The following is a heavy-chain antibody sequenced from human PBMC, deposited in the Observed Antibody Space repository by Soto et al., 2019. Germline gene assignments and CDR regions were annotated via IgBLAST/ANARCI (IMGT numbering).Heavy chain of an antibody. D-gene: IGHD3-3*01. CDR3: AKDMFPYYDFWSGYYLHAFDI. Sequence: GGSLRLSCAASGFTFDDYTMHWVRQAPGKGLEWVSLISWDGGSTYYADSVKGRFTISRDNSKNSLYLQMNSLRTEDTALYYCAKDMFPYYDFWSGYYLHAFDIWGQGTMVTVSS. CDR1: GFTFDDYT. CDR2: ISWDGGST. J-gene: IGHJ3*02. V-gene: IGHV3-43*01.